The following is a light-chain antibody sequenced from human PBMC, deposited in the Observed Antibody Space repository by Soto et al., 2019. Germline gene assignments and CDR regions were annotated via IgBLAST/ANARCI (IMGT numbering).Light chain of an antibody. J-gene: IGLJ1*01. CDR3: GTWDSSLGAYV. CDR2: ENN. CDR1: SSNIGNNF. Sequence: QAVVTQPPSVSAAPGQKVTISCSGGSSNIGNNFVSWYQQLPGTAPKLLIYENNKRPSGIPDRFSGSKSGTSATLGITGLQTGDEADYYCGTWDSSLGAYVFGTGTKVTVL. V-gene: IGLV1-51*02.